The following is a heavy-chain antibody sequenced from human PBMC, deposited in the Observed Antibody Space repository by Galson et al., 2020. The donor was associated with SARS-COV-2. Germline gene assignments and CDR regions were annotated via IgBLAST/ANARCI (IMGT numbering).Heavy chain of an antibody. CDR2: FDPEDGET. D-gene: IGHD5-12*01. CDR1: GYTLTELS. Sequence: ASVKVSCKVSGYTLTELSMHWVRQAPGKGLEWMGGFDPEDGETIYAQKFQGRVTMTEDTSTDTAYMELSSLRSEDTAVYYCATGPGGYSGYAYHYFAYWGQGTLVTVSS. CDR3: ATGPGGYSGYAYHYFAY. J-gene: IGHJ4*02. V-gene: IGHV1-24*01.